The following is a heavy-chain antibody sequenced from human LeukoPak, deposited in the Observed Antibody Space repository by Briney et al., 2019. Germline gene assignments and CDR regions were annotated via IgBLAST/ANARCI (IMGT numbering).Heavy chain of an antibody. CDR1: GFTFSSYW. CDR3: ARVGSGSYFWFDP. CDR2: IKQDGSEK. Sequence: GGSLRLSCAASGFTFSSYWMSWVRQAPGKGLEWVANIKQDGSEKYYVDSVKGRFTIPRDNAKNSLYLQMNSLRAEDTAVYYCARVGSGSYFWFDPWGQGTLVTVSS. D-gene: IGHD1-26*01. J-gene: IGHJ5*02. V-gene: IGHV3-7*01.